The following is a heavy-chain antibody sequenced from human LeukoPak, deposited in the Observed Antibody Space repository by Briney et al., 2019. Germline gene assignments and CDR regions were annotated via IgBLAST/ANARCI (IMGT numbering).Heavy chain of an antibody. V-gene: IGHV1-69*13. D-gene: IGHD1-26*01. J-gene: IGHJ5*02. Sequence: ASVKVSCKASGGTFSSYAISWVRQAPGQGLEWKGGILPIFGTANYAQKFQGRVTITADESTSTAYMELSSLRSEDTAVYYCAREEEQRAWFDPWGQGTLVTVSS. CDR1: GGTFSSYA. CDR2: ILPIFGTA. CDR3: AREEEQRAWFDP.